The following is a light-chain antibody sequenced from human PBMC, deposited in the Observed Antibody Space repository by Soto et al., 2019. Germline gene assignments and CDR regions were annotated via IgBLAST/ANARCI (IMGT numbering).Light chain of an antibody. Sequence: DIQMTQSPSSLSASVGDRDTITCRASQSISSYLNWYQQKPGKAPKLLIYAASSLQSGVPSRFSGSGSGTDFTLTISSLQPEDFATYYCQQSYSTPWKFGQGTKVEIK. J-gene: IGKJ1*01. CDR3: QQSYSTPWK. CDR1: QSISSY. V-gene: IGKV1-39*01. CDR2: AAS.